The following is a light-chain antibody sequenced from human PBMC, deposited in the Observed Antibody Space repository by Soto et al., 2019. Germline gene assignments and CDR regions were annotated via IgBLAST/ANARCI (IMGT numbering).Light chain of an antibody. V-gene: IGLV2-8*01. J-gene: IGLJ2*01. Sequence: SVLTQPPSASGSPGQSVTISCTGTSSDVGGYTYVSWYQQHPGKAPKLIIYEVTKRPSGVPDRFSGSKSGSTASLTVSGLQAEDEADYYCSSYAGNNNVVFGGGTKVTVL. CDR2: EVT. CDR1: SSDVGGYTY. CDR3: SSYAGNNNVV.